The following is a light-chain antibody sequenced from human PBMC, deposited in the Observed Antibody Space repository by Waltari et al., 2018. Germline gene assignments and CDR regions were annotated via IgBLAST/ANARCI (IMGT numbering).Light chain of an antibody. CDR3: QRSYSTPYT. CDR2: AAS. V-gene: IGKV1-39*01. Sequence: DIQMTQSPSYLSASVGDKLTITCRARQSISNYLTWYPLKPGKAPKLLIFAASSLQSGVPSRFSGSGSGTDFTLTISSLQPEDFATYYCQRSYSTPYTFGQGTKLEIK. J-gene: IGKJ2*01. CDR1: QSISNY.